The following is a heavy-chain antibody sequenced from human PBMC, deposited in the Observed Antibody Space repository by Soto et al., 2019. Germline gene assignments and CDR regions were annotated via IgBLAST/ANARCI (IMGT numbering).Heavy chain of an antibody. V-gene: IGHV1-46*01. CDR1: GYTLTSYY. D-gene: IGHD3-22*01. Sequence: ASVKVSCKAPGYTLTSYYMHWVRQAPGQGLEWMGIINPSGGSTNYAQKFQGRVTMTRDTSTSTVYMELSSLRSEDTAVYYCARHDTYYYDSSGPDYWGQGTLVTVSS. CDR3: ARHDTYYYDSSGPDY. CDR2: INPSGGST. J-gene: IGHJ4*02.